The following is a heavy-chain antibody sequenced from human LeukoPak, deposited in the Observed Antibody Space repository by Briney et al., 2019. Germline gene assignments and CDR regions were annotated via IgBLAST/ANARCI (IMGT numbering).Heavy chain of an antibody. CDR1: GGSISSYY. D-gene: IGHD2-21*01. Sequence: PSETLSLTCTVSGGSISSYYWSWIRQPPGKGLEWIGYIYYGGSTNYNPSLKSRVTISVDTSKNQFSLKLSSVTAADTAVYYCATFRDYSVFDYWGQGTLVTVSS. CDR2: IYYGGST. V-gene: IGHV4-59*01. CDR3: ATFRDYSVFDY. J-gene: IGHJ4*02.